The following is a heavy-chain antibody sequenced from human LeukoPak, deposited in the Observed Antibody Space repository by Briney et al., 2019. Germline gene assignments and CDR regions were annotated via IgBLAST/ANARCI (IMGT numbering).Heavy chain of an antibody. CDR2: INAGNGNT. CDR3: ARESQLWVFDY. V-gene: IGHV1-3*01. J-gene: IGHJ4*02. D-gene: IGHD5-18*01. CDR1: GYTFTSYA. Sequence: ASVKVSCKASGYTFTSYAMHWVRQAPGQRLEWMGWINAGNGNTKYSQKFQGRVTITRDTSASTAYMELSSLRSEDTAVHYCARESQLWVFDYWGQGTLVTVSS.